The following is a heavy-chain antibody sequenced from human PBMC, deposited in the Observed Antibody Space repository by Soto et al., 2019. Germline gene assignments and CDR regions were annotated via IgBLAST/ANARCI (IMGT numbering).Heavy chain of an antibody. CDR3: ERVRYGDSSFDY. J-gene: IGHJ4*02. Sequence: SETLSLTCTVSGGSISSGGYYWSWIRQHPGKGLEWIGYIYYSGSTYYNPSLKSRVTISVDTSKNQFSLKLSSVTAADTAVYYCERVRYGDSSFDYWGQGTLVTVSS. V-gene: IGHV4-31*03. CDR1: GGSISSGGYY. CDR2: IYYSGST. D-gene: IGHD4-17*01.